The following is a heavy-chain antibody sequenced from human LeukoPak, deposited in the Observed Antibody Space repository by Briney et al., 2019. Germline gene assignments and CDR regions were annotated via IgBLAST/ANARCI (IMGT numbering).Heavy chain of an antibody. J-gene: IGHJ4*02. CDR1: GFTFSSFP. V-gene: IGHV3-30*07. CDR3: ARDNDRKDDS. CDR2: ISYDGNNR. D-gene: IGHD2-8*01. Sequence: GGSLRLSCAASGFTFSSFPKHWVRQAPGKGLEWVAAISYDGNNRYYADSVKGRFTNSRDNSKNTLYLQMNSLRAEDTALYYCARDNDRKDDSWGQGTLVTVSS.